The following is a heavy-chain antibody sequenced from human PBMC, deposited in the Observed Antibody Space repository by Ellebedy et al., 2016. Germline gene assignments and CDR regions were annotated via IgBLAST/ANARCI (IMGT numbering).Heavy chain of an antibody. Sequence: SETLSLTXTVSGGSISSSSYYWGWIRQPPGKGLEWIGSIYYSGSTYYNPSLKSRVTISVDTSKNQFSLKLSSVTAADTAVYYCARVKDEEYYDFYMDVWGKGTTVTVSS. CDR2: IYYSGST. CDR1: GGSISSSSYY. J-gene: IGHJ6*03. D-gene: IGHD3-3*01. V-gene: IGHV4-39*07. CDR3: ARVKDEEYYDFYMDV.